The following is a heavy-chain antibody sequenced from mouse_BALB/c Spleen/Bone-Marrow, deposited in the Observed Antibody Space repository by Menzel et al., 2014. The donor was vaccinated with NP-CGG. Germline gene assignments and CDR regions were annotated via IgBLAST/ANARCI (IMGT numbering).Heavy chain of an antibody. CDR2: IDPFYGAT. J-gene: IGHJ2*01. CDR1: GYPFTTYY. V-gene: IGHV1S135*01. D-gene: IGHD4-1*01. CDR3: ARNWDVDY. Sequence: VQLQQPGPELMKPGASVKISCKASGYPFTTYYMHWVKQSHGKSLEWIGYIDPFYGATSYNQKFKGKATLTVDKSSSTAYMHLSSLTSEDSAVYYCARNWDVDYWGQGTTLTVSS.